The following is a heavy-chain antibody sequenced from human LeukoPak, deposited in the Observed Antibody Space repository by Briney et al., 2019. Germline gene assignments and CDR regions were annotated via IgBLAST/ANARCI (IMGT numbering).Heavy chain of an antibody. D-gene: IGHD2-15*01. CDR2: IKKDGSEK. V-gene: IGHV3-7*03. Sequence: GGSLRLSCAASGFTFSDYAMNWVRQAPGKGLEWVAIIKKDGSEKYYVDSMKGRFTISRDNAKNSLFLQMKSLRAEDTAIYYCTTDTWYSAGHWGQGTLVTVSS. CDR3: TTDTWYSAGH. CDR1: GFTFSDYA. J-gene: IGHJ4*02.